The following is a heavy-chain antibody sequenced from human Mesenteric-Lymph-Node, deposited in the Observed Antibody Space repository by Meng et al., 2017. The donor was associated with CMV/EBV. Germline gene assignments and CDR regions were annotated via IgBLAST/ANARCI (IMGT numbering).Heavy chain of an antibody. D-gene: IGHD3-16*01. CDR3: AREPPYNLGGEYGMDV. Sequence: ASVKVSCKASGYSFTGYYIHWVRQAPGQGLEWMGWINPNNSGTNYAQKFQGRVTMTRDTSISTVYMELSRLRSYDTAVYYCAREPPYNLGGEYGMDVWGQGTTVTVSS. CDR1: GYSFTGYY. J-gene: IGHJ6*02. V-gene: IGHV1-2*02. CDR2: INPNNSGT.